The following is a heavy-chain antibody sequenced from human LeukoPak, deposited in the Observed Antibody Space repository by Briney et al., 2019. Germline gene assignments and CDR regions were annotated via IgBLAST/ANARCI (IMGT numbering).Heavy chain of an antibody. J-gene: IGHJ4*02. CDR2: ISGSGGST. CDR3: AKSLDILTGYFDY. V-gene: IGHV3-23*01. D-gene: IGHD3-9*01. Sequence: GGSLRLSCAASGFTFSDYYMSWIRQAPGKGLEWVSAISGSGGSTYYADSVKGRFTISRDNSKNTLYLQMNSLRAEDTAVYYCAKSLDILTGYFDYWGQGTLVTVSS. CDR1: GFTFSDYY.